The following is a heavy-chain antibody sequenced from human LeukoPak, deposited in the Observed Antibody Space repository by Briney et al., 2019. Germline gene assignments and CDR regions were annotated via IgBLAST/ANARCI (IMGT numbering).Heavy chain of an antibody. CDR3: TRGESGYDYEGGDVDY. J-gene: IGHJ4*02. Sequence: GGSLRLSCTASGFTFGDYAMSWFRQAPGKGLEWVGFIRSKAYGGTTEYAASVKGRFTISRDDSKSIAYLQMNSLKTEDTAVYYCTRGESGYDYEGGDVDYWGQGTLVTVSS. D-gene: IGHD5-12*01. CDR1: GFTFGDYA. V-gene: IGHV3-49*03. CDR2: IRSKAYGGTT.